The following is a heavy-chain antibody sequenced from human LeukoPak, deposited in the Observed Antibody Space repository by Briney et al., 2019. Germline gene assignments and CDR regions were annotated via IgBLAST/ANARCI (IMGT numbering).Heavy chain of an antibody. CDR1: GGSISSYY. D-gene: IGHD3-22*01. CDR2: IYYSGST. V-gene: IGHV4-59*06. CDR3: ARDPYDSSGHYGMDV. J-gene: IGHJ6*02. Sequence: SETLSLTCTVSGGSISSYYWSWIRQHPGKGLEWIGYIYYSGSTSYNPSLKSRVTISVDTSKNQLSLKLISVTAADTAVYYCARDPYDSSGHYGMDVWGQGTTVTVSS.